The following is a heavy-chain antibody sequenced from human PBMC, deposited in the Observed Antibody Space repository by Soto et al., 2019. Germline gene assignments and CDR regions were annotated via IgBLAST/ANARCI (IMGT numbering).Heavy chain of an antibody. CDR2: ISGSGRST. Sequence: EVQLLESGGGLVQPGGSLGLSCAASGFTFSSYAMSWVRQAPGKGLEWVSGISGSGRSTYYADSVKGRFTISRDNSKNTLYLQMNSLRAEDTAVYYCAKEEGYSSAWTEIDYWGQGTLVTVSS. CDR3: AKEEGYSSAWTEIDY. V-gene: IGHV3-23*01. J-gene: IGHJ4*02. D-gene: IGHD6-19*01. CDR1: GFTFSSYA.